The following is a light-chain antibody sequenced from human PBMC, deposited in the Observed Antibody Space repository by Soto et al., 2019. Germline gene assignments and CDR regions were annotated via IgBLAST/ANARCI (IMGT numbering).Light chain of an antibody. CDR2: DVT. Sequence: QSALTQPRSVSGSPGQSVTISCSGSSSDVGGYNYVSWYQQQPGKAPKLLIYDVTIRTSGVSDRFSGSKSGNTASLTISDLQAEDDGDYYCSSYTSSSTLVFGGGTKLTVL. CDR3: SSYTSSSTLV. J-gene: IGLJ2*01. V-gene: IGLV2-14*03. CDR1: SSDVGGYNY.